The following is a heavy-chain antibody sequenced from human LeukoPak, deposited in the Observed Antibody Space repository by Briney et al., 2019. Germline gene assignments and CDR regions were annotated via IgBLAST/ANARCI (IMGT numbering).Heavy chain of an antibody. Sequence: GGSLRLSCAASGFTFSSYEMNWVRQAPGKGLEWVSSISSSGSNIYYADSVKGRFTISRDNAKNTVYLQMNSLRAEDTAVYYCARDRCDYVDEVEAFENWGQGTLVTVSS. J-gene: IGHJ4*02. CDR3: ARDRCDYVDEVEAFEN. CDR1: GFTFSSYE. CDR2: ISSSGSNI. D-gene: IGHD3-16*01. V-gene: IGHV3-48*03.